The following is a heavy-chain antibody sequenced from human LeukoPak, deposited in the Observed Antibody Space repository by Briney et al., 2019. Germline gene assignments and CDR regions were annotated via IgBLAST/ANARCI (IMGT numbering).Heavy chain of an antibody. CDR1: GYTFTGYF. CDR3: ATAVIVAVFGDAFDI. J-gene: IGHJ3*02. CDR2: INPNSGGT. D-gene: IGHD6-13*01. V-gene: IGHV1-2*02. Sequence: GASVKVSCKASGYTFTGYFMHWVRQAPGQGLEWMGWINPNSGGTNYAQKSQGRVTMTRDTSISTAYMELRRLRYDDTAVYYCATAVIVAVFGDAFDIWGQGTLVTVSS.